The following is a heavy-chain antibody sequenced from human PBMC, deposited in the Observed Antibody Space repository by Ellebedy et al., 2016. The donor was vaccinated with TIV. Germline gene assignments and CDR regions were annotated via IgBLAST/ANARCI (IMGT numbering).Heavy chain of an antibody. CDR3: TRARVYSNGWYYPDF. V-gene: IGHV3-48*02. D-gene: IGHD6-19*01. CDR2: VSSSSSAI. Sequence: PGGSLRLSCAASGFTFCGHSMTWVRQAPGKGLEWISAVSSSSSAIFYADAVKGRFSISRDNARNSLYLQMNTLRDEDTAVYYCTRARVYSNGWYYPDFWGQGTLVTVSS. J-gene: IGHJ4*02. CDR1: GFTFCGHS.